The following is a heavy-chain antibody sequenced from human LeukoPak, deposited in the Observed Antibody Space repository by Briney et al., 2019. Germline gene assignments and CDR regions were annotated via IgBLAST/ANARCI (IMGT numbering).Heavy chain of an antibody. CDR2: INHSGST. Sequence: SETLSLTCSVYGGSFSGYDWRWIRQPPGKGLEWIGEINHSGSTNYNPSLKSRVTISVDTSKNQFSLKLSSVTAADTAVYYCARDKQGNSYAFDIWGQGTMVTVSS. V-gene: IGHV4-34*01. CDR1: GGSFSGYD. J-gene: IGHJ3*02. CDR3: ARDKQGNSYAFDI.